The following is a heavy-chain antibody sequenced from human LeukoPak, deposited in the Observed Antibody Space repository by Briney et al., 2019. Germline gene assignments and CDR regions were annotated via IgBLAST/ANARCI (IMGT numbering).Heavy chain of an antibody. Sequence: PGGSLRLSCAASGFTFSTYEMNWVRQAPGKGLEWVSYISGTGRTRNYADSVKGRFTISRDNAENSLYLQMNSLRAEDTAVYYCARWEYCSSTYCSFDYWGQGTLVTVSS. CDR2: ISGTGRTR. CDR1: GFTFSTYE. J-gene: IGHJ4*02. D-gene: IGHD2-2*01. CDR3: ARWEYCSSTYCSFDY. V-gene: IGHV3-48*03.